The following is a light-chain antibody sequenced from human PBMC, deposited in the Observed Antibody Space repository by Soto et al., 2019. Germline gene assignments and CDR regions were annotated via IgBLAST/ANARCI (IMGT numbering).Light chain of an antibody. CDR2: EVT. J-gene: IGLJ1*01. CDR3: SSYTNINTRACV. V-gene: IGLV2-14*01. Sequence: QAVVTQPASVSGSPGQSITISCTGTSSDVGGYNYVSWYQQHPGKAPKLIIYEVTDRPSGVSNRFSGSKSGNTASLTISGLQAEDEAEYYCSSYTNINTRACVFGTGTKLTVL. CDR1: SSDVGGYNY.